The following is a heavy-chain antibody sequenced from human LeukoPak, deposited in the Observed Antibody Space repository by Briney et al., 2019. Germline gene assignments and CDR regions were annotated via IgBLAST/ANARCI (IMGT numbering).Heavy chain of an antibody. V-gene: IGHV3-9*03. CDR2: ISWNSGSI. J-gene: IGHJ3*02. D-gene: IGHD3-16*01. CDR3: AKDHFGGADHDAFDI. Sequence: GGSLRLSCAASGFTFDDYAMHWVRQAPGKGLEWVSGISWNSGSIGYADSVKGRFTISRDNAKNSLYLQMNGLRAEDMALYYCAKDHFGGADHDAFDIWGQGTMVTVSS. CDR1: GFTFDDYA.